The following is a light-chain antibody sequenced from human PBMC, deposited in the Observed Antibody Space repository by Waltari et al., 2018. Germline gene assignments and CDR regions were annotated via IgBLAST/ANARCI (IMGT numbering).Light chain of an antibody. CDR2: QAS. V-gene: IGKV1-5*03. CDR1: QSISSW. J-gene: IGKJ1*01. Sequence: TFRASQSISSWLSWYQQKPGKAPKLLVYQASSLESWVTSRFSGSGSGTEFTLTINSLQSDDFATYYCQQYNSYSQTFGQGTKVEIK. CDR3: QQYNSYSQT.